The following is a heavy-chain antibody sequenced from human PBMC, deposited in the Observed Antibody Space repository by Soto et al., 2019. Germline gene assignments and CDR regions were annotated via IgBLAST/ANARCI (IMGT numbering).Heavy chain of an antibody. CDR2: ISSSSSYI. Sequence: EVQLVESGGGLVKPGGSLRLSCAASGFTFSSYSMNWVRQAPGKGLEWVSSISSSSSYIYYADSVKGRFTISRDNAKNSLYLQMNSLRAEDTAVYYCARRGGSPTMDGGWFDPWGQGTLVTVSS. V-gene: IGHV3-21*01. CDR1: GFTFSSYS. CDR3: ARRGGSPTMDGGWFDP. J-gene: IGHJ5*02. D-gene: IGHD5-12*01.